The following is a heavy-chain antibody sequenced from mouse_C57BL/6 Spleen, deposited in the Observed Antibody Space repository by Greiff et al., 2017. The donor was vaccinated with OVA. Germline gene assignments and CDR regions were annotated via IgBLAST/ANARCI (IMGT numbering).Heavy chain of an antibody. CDR2: IYPSDSET. V-gene: IGHV1-61*01. J-gene: IGHJ3*01. CDR1: GYTFTSYW. Sequence: QVQLQQPGAELVRPGSSVKLSCKASGYTFTSYWMDWVKQRPGHGLAWIGNIYPSDSETHYNQKFKDKATLTVDKSSSTAYMQLSSLTSEDSAVYYCARGVAWFAYWGQGTLVTVSA. CDR3: ARGVAWFAY.